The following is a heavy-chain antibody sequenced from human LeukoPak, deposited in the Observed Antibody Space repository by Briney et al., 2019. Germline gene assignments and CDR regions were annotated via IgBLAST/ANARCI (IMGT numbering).Heavy chain of an antibody. CDR1: GYTFNAYA. J-gene: IGHJ5*02. CDR3: ARVGDGASWPWKWFDP. CDR2: ISAYNLNT. Sequence: ASVKVSCKASGYTFNAYAITWVRQAPGQGLEWMGWISAYNLNTNYAQNLQDRVTMTVDRSTTTAYMELRSLRFDDTAVYYCARVGDGASWPWKWFDPWGQGTLVTVSS. D-gene: IGHD4/OR15-4a*01. V-gene: IGHV1-18*01.